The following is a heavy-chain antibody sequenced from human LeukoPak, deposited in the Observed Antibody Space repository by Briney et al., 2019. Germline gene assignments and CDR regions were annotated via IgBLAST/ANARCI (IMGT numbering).Heavy chain of an antibody. Sequence: SVKVSCKASGGTFSSYAISWVRQAPGQGLEWMGGIIPILGTANYAQKFQGRVTITTDESTSTAYMELSSLRSEDTAVYYCARASLLRGYSYGSFAYWGQGTLVTVSS. V-gene: IGHV1-69*05. D-gene: IGHD5-18*01. CDR2: IIPILGTA. CDR1: GGTFSSYA. J-gene: IGHJ4*02. CDR3: ARASLLRGYSYGSFAY.